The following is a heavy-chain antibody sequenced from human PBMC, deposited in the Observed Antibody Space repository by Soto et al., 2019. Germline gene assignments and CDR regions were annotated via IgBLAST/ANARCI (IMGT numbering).Heavy chain of an antibody. CDR1: GGSISSGDNY. Sequence: LSLTCTVSGGSISSGDNYWSWIRQPPGKGLEWIGYIYYSGSTYYNPSLQSRVTISVDTSKNHFSLKLSSVTAADTAVYYCARVVVDVFDIWGQGTMVTVSS. CDR2: IYYSGST. V-gene: IGHV4-30-4*01. D-gene: IGHD2-15*01. J-gene: IGHJ3*02. CDR3: ARVVVDVFDI.